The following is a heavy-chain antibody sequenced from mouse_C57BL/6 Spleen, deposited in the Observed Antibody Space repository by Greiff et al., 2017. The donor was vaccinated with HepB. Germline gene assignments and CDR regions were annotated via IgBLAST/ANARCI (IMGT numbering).Heavy chain of an antibody. V-gene: IGHV1-50*01. CDR1: GYTFTSYW. J-gene: IGHJ4*01. CDR3: ASTERDYAMDY. Sequence: QVQLQQPGAELVKPGASVKLSCKASGYTFTSYWMQWVKQRPGQGLEWIGEIDPSDSYTNYNQKFKGKATLTVDKSSSTAYMQLSSLTSEDSAVYYCASTERDYAMDYWGQGTSVTVSS. CDR2: IDPSDSYT. D-gene: IGHD1-1*01.